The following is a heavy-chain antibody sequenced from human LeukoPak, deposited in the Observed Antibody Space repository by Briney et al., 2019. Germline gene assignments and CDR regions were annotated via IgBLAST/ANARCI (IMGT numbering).Heavy chain of an antibody. D-gene: IGHD2/OR15-2a*01. Sequence: PGGSLRLSCAASGFIFRDKYMRWVRQSPGEGLEWVSLIYSAGDTFYSDFVRGRFTVSRDNSKNTLYLQMNSLRAEDTAFYYCARDSISFPNFFDLWGQGTLVTVSS. CDR1: GFIFRDKY. J-gene: IGHJ4*02. CDR2: IYSAGDT. V-gene: IGHV3-53*01. CDR3: ARDSISFPNFFDL.